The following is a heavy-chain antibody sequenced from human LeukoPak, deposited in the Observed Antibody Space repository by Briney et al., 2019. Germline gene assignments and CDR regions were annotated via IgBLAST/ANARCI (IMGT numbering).Heavy chain of an antibody. CDR1: GFTFSSYG. D-gene: IGHD6-13*01. CDR2: ISYDGSNK. CDR3: AKEYVSSSWYLYYYGMDV. V-gene: IGHV3-30*18. J-gene: IGHJ6*02. Sequence: PGGSLRLSCAASGFTFSSYGMHWVRQAPGKGLEWVAVISYDGSNKYYADSVKGRFTISRDNSKNTLYLQMNSLRAEDTAVYYCAKEYVSSSWYLYYYGMDVWGQGTTATVSS.